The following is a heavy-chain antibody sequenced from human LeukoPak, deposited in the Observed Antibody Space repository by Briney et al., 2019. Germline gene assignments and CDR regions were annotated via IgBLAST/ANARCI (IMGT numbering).Heavy chain of an antibody. Sequence: SQTLSLTCTVSGGSISSGDYYWSWIRQPPRKGLEWIGYIYYSGSTYYNPSLKSRVTISVDTSKDQFSLKLSSVTAAVTAVYYCARVMVGATSYFDYWGQGTLVTVSS. CDR3: ARVMVGATSYFDY. J-gene: IGHJ4*02. CDR1: GGSISSGDYY. V-gene: IGHV4-30-4*01. CDR2: IYYSGST. D-gene: IGHD1-26*01.